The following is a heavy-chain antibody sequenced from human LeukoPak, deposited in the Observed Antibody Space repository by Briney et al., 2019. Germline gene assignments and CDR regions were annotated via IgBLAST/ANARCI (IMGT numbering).Heavy chain of an antibody. J-gene: IGHJ4*02. CDR1: GGSFSGYY. D-gene: IGHD5-18*01. CDR2: INHSGST. Sequence: SETLSLTSAVYGGSFSGYYWSWIRHPPRKGLEWIGEINHSGSTNYNPSLKSRVTISVLTSRNRFSLKLSSVTAADTAVYYCARTKWKGCSYGYYFDYWGQGTLVTVSS. V-gene: IGHV4-34*01. CDR3: ARTKWKGCSYGYYFDY.